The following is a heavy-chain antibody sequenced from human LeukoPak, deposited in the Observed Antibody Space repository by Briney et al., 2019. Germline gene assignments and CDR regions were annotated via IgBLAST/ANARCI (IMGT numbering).Heavy chain of an antibody. V-gene: IGHV3-23*01. CDR1: GFTFSSYA. Sequence: PGGSPRLSCAASGFTFSSYAMSWVRQAPGKGLEWVSAISGSGGSTYYADSVKGRFTISRDNSKNTLHLQMNSLRAEDTAVYYCAKDAKPYYYDSSGYYYAGAFDIWGQGTMVTVSS. J-gene: IGHJ3*02. D-gene: IGHD3-22*01. CDR3: AKDAKPYYYDSSGYYYAGAFDI. CDR2: ISGSGGST.